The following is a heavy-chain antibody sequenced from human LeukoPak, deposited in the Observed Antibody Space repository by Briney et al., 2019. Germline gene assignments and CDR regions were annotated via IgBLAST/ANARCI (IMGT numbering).Heavy chain of an antibody. J-gene: IGHJ4*02. Sequence: GGSLRLSCAASGFTFSSYAMSWVRQAPGKGLEWVSAISGSGDSTYYADSVKGRFTISRDNSKNTLYLQMNSLRAEDTAVYYCAKDWHDTSGYYYRTALFDYWGRGTLVTVSS. CDR2: ISGSGDST. CDR1: GFTFSSYA. V-gene: IGHV3-23*01. D-gene: IGHD3-22*01. CDR3: AKDWHDTSGYYYRTALFDY.